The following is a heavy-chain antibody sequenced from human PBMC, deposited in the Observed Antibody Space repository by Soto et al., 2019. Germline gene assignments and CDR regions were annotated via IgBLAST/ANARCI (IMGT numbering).Heavy chain of an antibody. D-gene: IGHD5-12*01. CDR1: GFVFSSYG. CDR2: IWYDGSNK. Sequence: QVQLVESGGGVVQPGRSLRLSCAASGFVFSSYGMHWVREAPGKGLEWVAVIWYDGSNKYYADSVKGRFTISRDKSKNTLYLQMNSLRAEETAVYYCASHVDPDYWGQGTLVTVSS. V-gene: IGHV3-33*01. CDR3: ASHVDPDY. J-gene: IGHJ4*02.